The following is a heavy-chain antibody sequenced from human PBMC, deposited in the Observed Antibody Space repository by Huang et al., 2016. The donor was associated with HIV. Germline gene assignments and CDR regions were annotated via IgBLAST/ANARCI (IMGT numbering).Heavy chain of an antibody. J-gene: IGHJ4*02. Sequence: QVQLVESGGGVVQPGGSLSLSCAASGFTFSCYGMHWVGKVPGKGLEWVAFIHYDGSNRYYADSVKGRFTISRDNSKNTLYLQMNSLRAEDTAVYFCAKFGSSGYLPRYSFDYWGQGTLVTVSS. D-gene: IGHD3-22*01. CDR2: IHYDGSNR. CDR1: GFTFSCYG. V-gene: IGHV3-30*02. CDR3: AKFGSSGYLPRYSFDY.